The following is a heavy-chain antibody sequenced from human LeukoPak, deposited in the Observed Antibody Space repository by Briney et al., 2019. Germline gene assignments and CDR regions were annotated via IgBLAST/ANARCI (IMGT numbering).Heavy chain of an antibody. Sequence: ASVKVSCKASGYTFIGYYVHWVRQAPGQGLEWMGWINPYIGGTNYAQKLQGRVTMTTDTSTSTAYMELRSLRSDDTAVYYCARSALGFCSGGSCTEFDYWGQGTLVTVSS. CDR1: GYTFIGYY. D-gene: IGHD2-15*01. CDR2: INPYIGGT. CDR3: ARSALGFCSGGSCTEFDY. V-gene: IGHV1-2*02. J-gene: IGHJ4*02.